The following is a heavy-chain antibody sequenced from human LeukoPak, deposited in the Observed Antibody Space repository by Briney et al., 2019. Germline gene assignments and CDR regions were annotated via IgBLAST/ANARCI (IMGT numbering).Heavy chain of an antibody. CDR1: GFTFSSYE. D-gene: IGHD6-13*01. Sequence: PGGSLRLSCAASGFTFSSYEMNWVRQAPGKGLEWVSYISSSGSTIYYADSVKGRFTISRDNAKNSLYLQMNSLRAENTAVYYCAKGDEVAAAAANWFDPWGQGTLVTVSS. CDR2: ISSSGSTI. J-gene: IGHJ5*02. CDR3: AKGDEVAAAAANWFDP. V-gene: IGHV3-48*03.